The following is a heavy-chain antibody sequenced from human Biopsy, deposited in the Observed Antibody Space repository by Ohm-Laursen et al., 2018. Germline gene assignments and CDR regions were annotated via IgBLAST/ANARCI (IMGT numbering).Heavy chain of an antibody. CDR2: MNPDSGNT. CDR1: GYTFTSYE. D-gene: IGHD3-10*01. Sequence: ASVKVSCKTSGYTFTSYEINWVRQAAGQGLEWMGWMNPDSGNTGYAQNFQGRVTMTRNASISTAYMELSSLRSEDTAVYFCARADPPLFYYGSGSSNWFDPWGQGTLVTVSS. CDR3: ARADPPLFYYGSGSSNWFDP. J-gene: IGHJ5*02. V-gene: IGHV1-8*01.